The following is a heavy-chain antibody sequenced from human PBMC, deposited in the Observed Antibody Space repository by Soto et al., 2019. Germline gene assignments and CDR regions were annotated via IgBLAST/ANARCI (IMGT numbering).Heavy chain of an antibody. D-gene: IGHD5-18*01. CDR1: GGSISNFY. CDR3: ARADTAMTTPFDY. J-gene: IGHJ4*02. CDR2: VDYSGTA. V-gene: IGHV4-59*12. Sequence: QVQLQESGPGLVKPPETLSLTCTVSGGSISNFYWSWFRQPPGKGLEWIGYVDYSGTANYNPSLKSRVSMSVDTSKNQLSLKVTSVTAADTAMYYCARADTAMTTPFDYWGQGTLVTVSS.